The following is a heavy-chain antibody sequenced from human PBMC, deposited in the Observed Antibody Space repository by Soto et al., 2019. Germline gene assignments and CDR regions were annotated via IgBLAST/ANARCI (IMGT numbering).Heavy chain of an antibody. Sequence: SETLSLTCAVYGGSFSGYYWSWIRQPPGKGLEWIGEINHSGSTNYNPSLKSRVTISVDTSKNQFSLKLSSVTAADTAVYYCARGWYGDYGVTSFDYWGQGTLVTVYS. CDR3: ARGWYGDYGVTSFDY. J-gene: IGHJ4*02. CDR2: INHSGST. CDR1: GGSFSGYY. V-gene: IGHV4-34*01. D-gene: IGHD4-17*01.